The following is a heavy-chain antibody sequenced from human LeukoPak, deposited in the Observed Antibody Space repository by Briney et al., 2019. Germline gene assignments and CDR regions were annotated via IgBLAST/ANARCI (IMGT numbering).Heavy chain of an antibody. Sequence: SETLSLTCTVSGGSISSYYWSWIRQPPGKGLEWIGYIYYSGSTNYNTSLKSRVTISVDTSKNQFSLKLSSVTAADTAVYYCARHETGVAWFDYWGQGTLVTVSS. J-gene: IGHJ4*02. CDR2: IYYSGST. V-gene: IGHV4-59*08. CDR3: ARHETGVAWFDY. D-gene: IGHD3-3*01. CDR1: GGSISSYY.